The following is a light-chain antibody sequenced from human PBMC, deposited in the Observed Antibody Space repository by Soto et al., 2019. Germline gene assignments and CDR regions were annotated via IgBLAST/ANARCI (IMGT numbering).Light chain of an antibody. Sequence: ALQMTQSPSSLSASIGDRVTITCRASQDIRNELGWYQQRPGKAPQVLISAASSLQDGVPSRFSGSGSGTDFTLTISSLRPEDFATYFCLQDYNYPRTFGQGTKVEIK. V-gene: IGKV1-6*01. CDR2: AAS. CDR1: QDIRNE. J-gene: IGKJ1*01. CDR3: LQDYNYPRT.